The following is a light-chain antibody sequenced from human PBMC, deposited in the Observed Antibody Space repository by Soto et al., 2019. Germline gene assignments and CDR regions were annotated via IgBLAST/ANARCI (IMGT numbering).Light chain of an antibody. CDR3: STWDVSLNGWV. Sequence: QSVLTQPPSASATPRQRVTISCSGSSSNIASRSVYWYQQLPGTAPKLLMYSSDLRPSGVPDRFSGSKSGTTASLAISGVQSEDEADYYCSTWDVSLNGWVFGGGTQLTVL. CDR1: SSNIASRS. CDR2: SSD. V-gene: IGLV1-44*01. J-gene: IGLJ3*02.